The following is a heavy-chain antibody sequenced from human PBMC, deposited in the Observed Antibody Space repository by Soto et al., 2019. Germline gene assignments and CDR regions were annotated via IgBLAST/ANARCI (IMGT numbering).Heavy chain of an antibody. D-gene: IGHD3-3*01. Sequence: SVKVSCKASGGTFSSYTISWVRQAPGQGLEWMGRIIPILGIANYAQKFQGRVTITADKSTSTAYMELNSLRAEDTAVYYCATITIFGVVPNYFDYWGQGTLVTVSS. CDR1: GGTFSSYT. CDR3: ATITIFGVVPNYFDY. V-gene: IGHV1-69*02. CDR2: IIPILGIA. J-gene: IGHJ4*02.